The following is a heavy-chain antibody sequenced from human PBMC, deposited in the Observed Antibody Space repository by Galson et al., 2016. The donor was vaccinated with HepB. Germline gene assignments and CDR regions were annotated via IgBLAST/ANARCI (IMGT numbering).Heavy chain of an antibody. Sequence: SLRLSCAASGFTFSNYDMHWVRQAPGKGLEWVSFMSHDGANKYYSASVKGRFTISRDNSKNTPYLPMNSLRAEDTALYYCARDYGSGNFYSGFGYWGLGTLVTVSS. V-gene: IGHV3-30*03. CDR1: GFTFSNYD. J-gene: IGHJ4*02. CDR3: ARDYGSGNFYSGFGY. D-gene: IGHD3-10*01. CDR2: MSHDGANK.